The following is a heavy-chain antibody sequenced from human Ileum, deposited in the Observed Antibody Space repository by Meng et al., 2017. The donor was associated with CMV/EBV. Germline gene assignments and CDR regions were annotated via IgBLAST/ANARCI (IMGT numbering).Heavy chain of an antibody. D-gene: IGHD3-16*01. CDR3: AGSRPGGGACDY. CDR1: GASIKNYN. V-gene: IGHV4-4*07. CDR2: IQVIGHT. J-gene: IGHJ4*02. Sequence: QVPIQGSGPGLVKPSGTLSLTCIVSGASIKNYNWNWVRQPAGQGLEWIGLIQVIGHTVYNPSLKSRVTVSLDASKSQFSLTLNSVTAADTATYYCAGSRPGGGACDYWGQGILVTVSS.